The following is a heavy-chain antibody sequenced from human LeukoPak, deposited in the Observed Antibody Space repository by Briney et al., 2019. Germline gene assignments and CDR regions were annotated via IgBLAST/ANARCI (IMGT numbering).Heavy chain of an antibody. CDR3: ARGTPSGYYYCDF. D-gene: IGHD3-22*01. J-gene: IGHJ4*02. CDR2: IYYSGST. Sequence: PSETLSLTCTVSGGSISTYYWSWIRQPPGKGLEWIGYIYYSGSTNYNPSLKSRVTISVDTSKNQFSLKLNSVTAADTAVYYCARGTPSGYYYCDFWGQRTLVTVSS. V-gene: IGHV4-59*01. CDR1: GGSISTYY.